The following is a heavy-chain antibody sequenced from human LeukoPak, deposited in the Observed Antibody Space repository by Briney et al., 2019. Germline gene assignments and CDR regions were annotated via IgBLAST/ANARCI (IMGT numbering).Heavy chain of an antibody. CDR3: APPFRIDY. V-gene: IGHV3-7*03. D-gene: IGHD2/OR15-2a*01. Sequence: PGGSLRLSCVASGFSFGKYWMSWVRQAPGKGLEWVANIKLDGSEKNYVDSVKGRFTISRDNTKNSLYLQMNSLRAEDTAVYYCAPPFRIDYWGQGTLVTVSS. CDR1: GFSFGKYW. J-gene: IGHJ4*02. CDR2: IKLDGSEK.